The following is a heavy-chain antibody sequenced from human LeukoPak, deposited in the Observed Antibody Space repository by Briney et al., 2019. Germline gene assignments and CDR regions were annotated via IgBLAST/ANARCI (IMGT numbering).Heavy chain of an antibody. CDR3: AKVGDYGNYFDY. J-gene: IGHJ4*02. CDR1: GFTFTSYW. Sequence: GGSLRLSCAASGFTFTSYWMSWVRQAPGKGLEWVANIKQDGSEKFYVDSVRGRFTISRDNAKTSLYLQMSRLKVEDTAVYYCAKVGDYGNYFDYWGQGTLVTVSS. D-gene: IGHD4-17*01. CDR2: IKQDGSEK. V-gene: IGHV3-7*01.